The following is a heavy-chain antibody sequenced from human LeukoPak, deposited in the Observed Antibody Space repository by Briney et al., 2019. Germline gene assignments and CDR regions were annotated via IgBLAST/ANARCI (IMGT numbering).Heavy chain of an antibody. CDR3: AKDPHYGSGSYATLNWFDP. D-gene: IGHD3-10*01. Sequence: GGSLRLSCAASGFTFSSYGMHWVRQAPGKGLEWVAVISYDGSNKYYADSVKGRFTISRDNSKNTLYLQMNSLRAEDTAVYYCAKDPHYGSGSYATLNWFDPWGQGTLVTVSS. V-gene: IGHV3-30*18. CDR2: ISYDGSNK. J-gene: IGHJ5*02. CDR1: GFTFSSYG.